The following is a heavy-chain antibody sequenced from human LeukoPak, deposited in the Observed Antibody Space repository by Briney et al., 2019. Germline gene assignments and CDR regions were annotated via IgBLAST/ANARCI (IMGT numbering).Heavy chain of an antibody. D-gene: IGHD3-22*01. CDR1: EYTFTGYY. V-gene: IGHV1-2*02. CDR2: INPNSGGT. CDR3: AREWSDYYDSSGYYLNWFDP. Sequence: ASVKVSCKASEYTFTGYYMHWVRQAPGQGLEWMGWINPNSGGTNYAQKFQGRVTMTRDTSISTAYMELSRLRSDDTAVYYCAREWSDYYDSSGYYLNWFDPWGQGTLVTVSS. J-gene: IGHJ5*02.